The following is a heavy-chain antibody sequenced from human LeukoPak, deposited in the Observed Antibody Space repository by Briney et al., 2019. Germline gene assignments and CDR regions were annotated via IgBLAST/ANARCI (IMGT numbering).Heavy chain of an antibody. CDR3: ARSPGGSDSSGYYRTSHFDY. J-gene: IGHJ4*02. Sequence: SETLSLTCAVYGGSFSGYYWSWIRQPPGKGLEWIGEINHSGSTNYNPSLKSRVTISVDTSKNQFSLKLSSVTAADTAVYYCARSPGGSDSSGYYRTSHFDYWGQGTLVTVSS. CDR1: GGSFSGYY. CDR2: INHSGST. V-gene: IGHV4-34*01. D-gene: IGHD3-22*01.